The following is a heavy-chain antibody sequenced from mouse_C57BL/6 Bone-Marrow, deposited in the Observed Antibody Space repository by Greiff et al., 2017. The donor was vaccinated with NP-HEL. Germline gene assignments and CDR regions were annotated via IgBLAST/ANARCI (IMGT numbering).Heavy chain of an antibody. V-gene: IGHV1-85*01. CDR3: AKRVYYGNQGYFDV. CDR1: GYTFTSYD. Sequence: VQLQQSGPELVKPGASVKLSCKASGYTFTSYDINWVKQRPGQGLEWIGWIYPRDGSTKYNEKFKGKATLTVDTSSSTAYMELHSLTSEDSAVYFCAKRVYYGNQGYFDVWGTGTTVTVSS. D-gene: IGHD2-1*01. CDR2: IYPRDGST. J-gene: IGHJ1*03.